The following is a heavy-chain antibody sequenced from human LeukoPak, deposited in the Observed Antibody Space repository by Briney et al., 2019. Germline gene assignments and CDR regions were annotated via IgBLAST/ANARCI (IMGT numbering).Heavy chain of an antibody. CDR2: ISDDGRSK. Sequence: GGSLRLSCAASGFSFISYGMHWVRQAPGKGLEWVGVISDDGRSKDYADSVKGRFTISRDNSKDTLYLQMNSLRDEDTAVYYCAKRPSDYGDYVSYFDYWGQGTLVTVST. V-gene: IGHV3-30*18. CDR3: AKRPSDYGDYVSYFDY. CDR1: GFSFISYG. J-gene: IGHJ4*02. D-gene: IGHD4-17*01.